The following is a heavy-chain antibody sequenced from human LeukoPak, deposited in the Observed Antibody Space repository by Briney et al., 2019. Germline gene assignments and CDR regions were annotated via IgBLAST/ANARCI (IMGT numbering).Heavy chain of an antibody. CDR2: MNPNSGNT. J-gene: IGHJ4*02. CDR3: ARVSGRWELRDY. Sequence: ASVKVSCKASGYTFTSYGISWVRQAPGQGLEWMGWMNPNSGNTGYAQKFQGRVTMTRNTSISTAYMELSSLRSEDTAVYYCARVSGRWELRDYWGQGTLVTVSS. CDR1: GYTFTSYG. V-gene: IGHV1-8*02. D-gene: IGHD1-26*01.